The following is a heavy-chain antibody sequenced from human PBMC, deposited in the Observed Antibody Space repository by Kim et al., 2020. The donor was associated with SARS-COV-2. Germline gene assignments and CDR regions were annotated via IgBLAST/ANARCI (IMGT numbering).Heavy chain of an antibody. D-gene: IGHD1-26*01. V-gene: IGHV3-33*01. CDR3: ARDCPVGATVLDY. Sequence: GGSLRLSCAASGFTFSSYGMHWVRQAPGKGLEWVAVIWYDGSNKYYADSVTGRFTISRDNSKNTLYLQMNSLRAEDPAVYYCARDCPVGATVLDYLGQGTPATVPA. CDR1: GFTFSSYG. CDR2: IWYDGSNK. J-gene: IGHJ4*02.